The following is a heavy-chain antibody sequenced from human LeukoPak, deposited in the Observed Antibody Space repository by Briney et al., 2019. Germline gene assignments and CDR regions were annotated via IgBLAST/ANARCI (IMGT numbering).Heavy chain of an antibody. D-gene: IGHD3-22*01. J-gene: IGHJ4*02. CDR1: GGSISSTNYY. CDR3: ARASYSYDINGWVPFDY. CDR2: ISYSGGT. Sequence: SETLSLTCTVPGGSISSTNYYWGWIRQPPGKGLEWIGSISYSGGTYYNPSLKSRVTISGDTSKNQFSLRLSSVTAADTAVYYCARASYSYDINGWVPFDYWGQGTLVTVSS. V-gene: IGHV4-39*07.